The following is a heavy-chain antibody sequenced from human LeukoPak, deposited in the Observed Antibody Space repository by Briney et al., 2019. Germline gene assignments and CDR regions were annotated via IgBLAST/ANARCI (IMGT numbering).Heavy chain of an antibody. CDR2: ISGSGRNT. V-gene: IGHV3-23*01. J-gene: IGHJ4*02. CDR1: GFPFSSYG. CDR3: AKSLNGDNVPFDY. Sequence: PGGSLRLSCAASGFPFSSYGLSWVRQAPGKGLEWVSAISGSGRNTYYADSVKGRFTISRDNSKNTLYLQMNSLRAEDTAAYYCAKSLNGDNVPFDYWGQGTLVTVSS. D-gene: IGHD4-17*01.